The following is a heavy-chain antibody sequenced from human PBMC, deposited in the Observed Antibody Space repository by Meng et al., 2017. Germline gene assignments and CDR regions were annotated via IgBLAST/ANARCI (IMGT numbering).Heavy chain of an antibody. CDR2: INPSGGST. CDR1: GYTFTSYY. CDR3: ARESRPSDNYYDSSGQLDY. J-gene: IGHJ4*02. Sequence: QGERVQSGAEVKKPGASVKVSCKASGYTFTSYYMHWVRQVPGQGLEWMGIINPSGGSTSYAQKFQGRVTMTRDTSTSTVYMELSSLRSEDTAVYYCARESRPSDNYYDSSGQLDYWGQGTLVTVSS. V-gene: IGHV1-46*01. D-gene: IGHD3-22*01.